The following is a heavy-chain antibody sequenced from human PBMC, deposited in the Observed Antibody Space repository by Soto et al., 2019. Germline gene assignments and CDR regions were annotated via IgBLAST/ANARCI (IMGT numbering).Heavy chain of an antibody. CDR3: ARGCSGGSCYVRGYYYGMDV. J-gene: IGHJ6*02. CDR1: GYTFTSYA. V-gene: IGHV1-8*02. Sequence: ASVKVSCKASGYTFTSYAMHWVRQAPGQRLEWMGLMNSISGNTGYAQKFQGRVTMTRNTSISTAYMELRSLRSDDTAVYYCARGCSGGSCYVRGYYYGMDVWGQGTTVTVSS. CDR2: MNSISGNT. D-gene: IGHD2-15*01.